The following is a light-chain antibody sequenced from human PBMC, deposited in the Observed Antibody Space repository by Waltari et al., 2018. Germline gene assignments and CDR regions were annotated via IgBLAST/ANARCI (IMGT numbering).Light chain of an antibody. J-gene: IGLJ2*01. V-gene: IGLV2-23*01. CDR3: CSYAHSSRVV. CDR2: EGT. Sequence: QSALTQPASVSGSPGQSIPISCTGTSSDVGSYNLVSWYQHYPGKAPKLMIYEGTKRPAGVANRCSGSKAGNTASLTSSGLQAEDEADYHCCSYAHSSRVVFGGGTKVTVL. CDR1: SSDVGSYNL.